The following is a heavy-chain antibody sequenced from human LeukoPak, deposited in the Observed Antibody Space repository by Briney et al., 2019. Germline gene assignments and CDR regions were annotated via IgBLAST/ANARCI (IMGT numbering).Heavy chain of an antibody. CDR2: ISGIGRTI. CDR3: ARDPTRIQLFKKEENDAFDI. J-gene: IGHJ3*02. D-gene: IGHD5-18*01. CDR1: GFTFSSDI. V-gene: IGHV3-48*04. Sequence: VGSLRLSCAASGFTFSSDIMNWVRQALGKGLWWVSYISGIGRTIYYADSVKGRFTISRDNAKNSLYLQMNSLRAEDTAVYYCARDPTRIQLFKKEENDAFDIWGQGTMVTVSS.